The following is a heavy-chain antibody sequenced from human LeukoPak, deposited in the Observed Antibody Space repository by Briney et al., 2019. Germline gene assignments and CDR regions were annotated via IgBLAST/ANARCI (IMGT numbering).Heavy chain of an antibody. CDR2: IVVGSGNT. J-gene: IGHJ5*02. V-gene: IGHV1-58*02. CDR3: TRDTETTGEVKFDP. Sequence: SVKVSCKASGFTFTSSAMQWVRQARGQRLEWIGWIVVGSGNTNYAQKFQERVTITRDMSTSTAYMELSSLRSEDTAVYYCTRDTETTGEVKFDPWGQGTLVTVSS. D-gene: IGHD4-17*01. CDR1: GFTFTSSA.